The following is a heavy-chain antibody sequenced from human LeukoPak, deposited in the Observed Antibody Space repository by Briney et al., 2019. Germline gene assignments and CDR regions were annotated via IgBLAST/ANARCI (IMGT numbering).Heavy chain of an antibody. D-gene: IGHD2-15*01. Sequence: AGGSLRLSCAASGFTFSSYEMNWVRQAPGKGLEWVSYISSSGSTIYYADSVKGRFTISRDNAKNSLYLQMNTLRSEDTAVYYCGKGGSESGAYQTSWGQGTLVTVSS. CDR1: GFTFSSYE. J-gene: IGHJ5*02. V-gene: IGHV3-48*03. CDR2: ISSSGSTI. CDR3: GKGGSESGAYQTS.